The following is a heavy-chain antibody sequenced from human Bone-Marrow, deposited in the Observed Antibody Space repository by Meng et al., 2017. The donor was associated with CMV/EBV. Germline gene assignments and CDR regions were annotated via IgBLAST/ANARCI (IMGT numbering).Heavy chain of an antibody. Sequence: GSLRLSCDVHGGSFSGYYWSWIRQPPGKGLEWIGEINHSGSTYYNPFLKSRVTVSVDTSKNQFSLKLSTATAADTAVYYCARDWDPAAGTSSTEAAAYYFDYWGQGTLVTVSS. J-gene: IGHJ4*02. V-gene: IGHV4-34*01. D-gene: IGHD6-13*01. CDR1: GGSFSGYY. CDR2: INHSGST. CDR3: ARDWDPAAGTSSTEAAAYYFDY.